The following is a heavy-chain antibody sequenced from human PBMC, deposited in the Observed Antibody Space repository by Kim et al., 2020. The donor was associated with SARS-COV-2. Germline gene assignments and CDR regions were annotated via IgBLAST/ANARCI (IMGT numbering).Heavy chain of an antibody. Sequence: GGSLRLSCAASGFTFTNFWMQWVRQAPGKGLVWVSRINTDGSATTYADSVKGRFTISRDNAKNTVYLQINSLRAEDTAMYFCGRDRNYYYMDVWGKGTTVTVSS. CDR3: GRDRNYYYMDV. V-gene: IGHV3-74*01. CDR1: GFTFTNFW. CDR2: INTDGSAT. J-gene: IGHJ6*03.